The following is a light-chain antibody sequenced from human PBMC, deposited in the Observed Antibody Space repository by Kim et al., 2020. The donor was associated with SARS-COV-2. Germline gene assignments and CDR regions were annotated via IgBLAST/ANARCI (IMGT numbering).Light chain of an antibody. V-gene: IGKV4-1*01. Sequence: ERATINCKSCQSLLYSANNKNCLAWYKQKPGPPPKLLINWASTRESGVPDRFSGSGSGTDFTLTISSRQDEDVAVYFCQQYDSGSTFGQGTKV. CDR2: WAS. J-gene: IGKJ1*01. CDR1: QSLLYSANNKNC. CDR3: QQYDSGST.